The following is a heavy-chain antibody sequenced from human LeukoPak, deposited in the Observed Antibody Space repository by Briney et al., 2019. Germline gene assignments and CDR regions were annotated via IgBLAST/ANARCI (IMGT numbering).Heavy chain of an antibody. V-gene: IGHV4-31*03. D-gene: IGHD2-21*02. Sequence: KPSETLSLTCTVSGGSISSSSYYWGWIRQHPGKGLEWIGYIHYSGSTYYNPSLKSRVTISVDTSKNQFSLKLSSVTAADTAVYYCARVRGDWTVGWFDPWGQGTLVTVSS. CDR2: IHYSGST. J-gene: IGHJ5*02. CDR3: ARVRGDWTVGWFDP. CDR1: GGSISSSSYY.